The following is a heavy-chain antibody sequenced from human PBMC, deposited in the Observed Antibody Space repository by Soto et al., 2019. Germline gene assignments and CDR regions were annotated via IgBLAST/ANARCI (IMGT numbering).Heavy chain of an antibody. Sequence: EVKLVESGGGLVQPGGSLRLSCAASGFTVGAQYMSWVRQAPGKGLEWVSVLYGSGDTYYADSVRGRFTISRDSSKNTLYLQMNSLRLDDTGVYYCAKAILQWQKVEWFDHWGEGALVSVSS. V-gene: IGHV3-66*01. J-gene: IGHJ5*02. CDR2: LYGSGDT. CDR3: AKAILQWQKVEWFDH. D-gene: IGHD6-19*01. CDR1: GFTVGAQY.